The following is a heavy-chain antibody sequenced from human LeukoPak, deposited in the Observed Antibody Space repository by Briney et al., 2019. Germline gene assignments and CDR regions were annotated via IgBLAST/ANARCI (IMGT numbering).Heavy chain of an antibody. V-gene: IGHV1-18*01. D-gene: IGHD3-10*01. CDR2: ISGYNGDT. Sequence: ASVKVSCKASGFIFTKYGISWVRQAPGQGLEWVGWISGYNGDTNYAQKVQGRVTMTTDTSTTTAYMELRSLRSDDTAVYYCARVSINYYYGSGSELGYWGQGTLVTVSS. CDR1: GFIFTKYG. J-gene: IGHJ4*02. CDR3: ARVSINYYYGSGSELGY.